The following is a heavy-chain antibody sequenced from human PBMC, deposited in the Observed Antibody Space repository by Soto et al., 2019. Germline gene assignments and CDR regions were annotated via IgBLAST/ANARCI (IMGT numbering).Heavy chain of an antibody. CDR2: IYYSGST. J-gene: IGHJ2*01. D-gene: IGHD3-9*01. Sequence: ASETLSLTCTVSGGSISSSSYYWGWIRQPPGKGLEWIGSIYYSGSTYYNPSLKSRVTISVDTSKNQFSLKLSSVTAADTAVYYCATLYDILTGYFIGYFDLWGRGTLVTV. V-gene: IGHV4-39*01. CDR1: GGSISSSSYY. CDR3: ATLYDILTGYFIGYFDL.